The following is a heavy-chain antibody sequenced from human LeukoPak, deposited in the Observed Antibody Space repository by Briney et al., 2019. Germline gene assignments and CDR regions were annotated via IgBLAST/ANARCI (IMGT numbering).Heavy chain of an antibody. Sequence: PGGSLRLSCAASGFTFSSYAMHWVRQAPGKELEWVAVISYDGSNKYYADSVKGRFTISRDNSKNTLYLQMSSLRAEDTAVYYCARDSLGGGDCFDYWGQGTLVTVSS. CDR1: GFTFSSYA. CDR2: ISYDGSNK. V-gene: IGHV3-30-3*01. J-gene: IGHJ4*02. CDR3: ARDSLGGGDCFDY. D-gene: IGHD2-21*02.